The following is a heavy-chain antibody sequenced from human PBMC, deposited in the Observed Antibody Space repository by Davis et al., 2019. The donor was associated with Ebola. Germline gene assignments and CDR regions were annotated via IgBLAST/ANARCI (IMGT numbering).Heavy chain of an antibody. CDR3: ARDHGAYSSSTPWGY. V-gene: IGHV3-30-3*01. D-gene: IGHD6-13*01. CDR2: ISYDGSNK. Sequence: PGGSLRLSCAASGFTFSSYAMHWVRQAPGKGLEWVAVISYDGSNKYYADSVKGRFTISRDNSKNTLYLQMNSLRAEDTAVYYCARDHGAYSSSTPWGYWGQGTLVTVSS. CDR1: GFTFSSYA. J-gene: IGHJ4*02.